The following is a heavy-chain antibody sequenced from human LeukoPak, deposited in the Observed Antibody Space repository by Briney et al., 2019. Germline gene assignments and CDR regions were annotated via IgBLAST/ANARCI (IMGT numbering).Heavy chain of an antibody. CDR3: AKSYDNGWYVCDY. V-gene: IGHV3-30*09. Sequence: GRSLRLSCAASGFTFSNFAMNWVRQAPDKGLEWVAFISYDGSIKSYADSVKGRFAVSRDNSKNTLYLQMNSLRPEDTAFYYCAKSYDNGWYVCDYWGQGTLVTVSS. J-gene: IGHJ4*02. CDR1: GFTFSNFA. CDR2: ISYDGSIK. D-gene: IGHD6-19*01.